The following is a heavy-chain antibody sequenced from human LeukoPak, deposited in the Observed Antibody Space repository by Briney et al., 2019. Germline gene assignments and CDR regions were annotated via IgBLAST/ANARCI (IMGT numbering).Heavy chain of an antibody. Sequence: ASVKVSCKASGYTFTSYGISWVRQAPGQGLEWMGWISAYNGNTDYAQKLQGRVTMTTDTSTSTAYMELRSLRSDDTAVYYCARGNGHTAMVLPGDYWGQGTLVTVSS. CDR2: ISAYNGNT. CDR1: GYTFTSYG. CDR3: ARGNGHTAMVLPGDY. J-gene: IGHJ4*02. V-gene: IGHV1-18*04. D-gene: IGHD5-18*01.